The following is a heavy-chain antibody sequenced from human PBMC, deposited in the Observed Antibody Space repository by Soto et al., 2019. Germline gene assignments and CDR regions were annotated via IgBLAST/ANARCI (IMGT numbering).Heavy chain of an antibody. J-gene: IGHJ6*02. D-gene: IGHD3-9*01. Sequence: PPETLSLTCTVSDGSIRSGGYSWSGFRQHTGKSLEWIGYIYFSRSISYIPSLKSRVTIPVDTSKNQVSLKLGSVTAADTAVYYCATLILPSMGHCYVMAVRGQGATVPGSS. CDR1: DGSIRSGGYS. V-gene: IGHV4-31*03. CDR2: IYFSRSI. CDR3: ATLILPSMGHCYVMAV.